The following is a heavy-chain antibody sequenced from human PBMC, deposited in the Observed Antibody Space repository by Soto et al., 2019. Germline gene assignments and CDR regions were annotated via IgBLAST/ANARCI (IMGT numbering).Heavy chain of an antibody. CDR1: GFTFTSSA. J-gene: IGHJ4*02. CDR2: IVVGSGNT. D-gene: IGHD6-19*01. CDR3: AADDGGIAVAGTMGY. V-gene: IGHV1-58*01. Sequence: SVKVSCKASGFTFTSSAVQWVRQARGQRLEWIGWIVVGSGNTNYAQKFQERVTITRDMSTSTAYMELSSLRSEDTAVYYCAADDGGIAVAGTMGYWGQGTLVTVSS.